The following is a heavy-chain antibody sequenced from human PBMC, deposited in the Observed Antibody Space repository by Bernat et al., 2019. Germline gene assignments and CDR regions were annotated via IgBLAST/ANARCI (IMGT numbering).Heavy chain of an antibody. Sequence: EVQVLESGGGLIQPGGSLRLSCAASGFTFSSYAMSWVRQAPGKWLEGVSAIGGSGGSTYYADSVKGRFTISRDNSKKTLNLQMNSLRAEDTAVYYCAKAKYYDILTGYDAFDIWGQGTIVTVSS. CDR2: IGGSGGST. CDR1: GFTFSSYA. CDR3: AKAKYYDILTGYDAFDI. V-gene: IGHV3-23*01. D-gene: IGHD3-9*01. J-gene: IGHJ3*02.